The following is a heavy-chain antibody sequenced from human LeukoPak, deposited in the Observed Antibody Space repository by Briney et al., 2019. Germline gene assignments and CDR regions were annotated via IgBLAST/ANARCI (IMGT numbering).Heavy chain of an antibody. V-gene: IGHV3-30*02. CDR1: GFTFSSYG. CDR2: IRYDGSNK. J-gene: IGHJ6*02. CDR3: ARVRNYYYYGMDV. Sequence: GGSLRLSCAASGFTFSSYGMHWVRQAPGKGLEWVAFIRYDGSNKYYADSVKGRFTISRDNSKNTLYLQMNSLRAEDTAVYYCARVRNYYYYGMDVWGQGTTVTVSS.